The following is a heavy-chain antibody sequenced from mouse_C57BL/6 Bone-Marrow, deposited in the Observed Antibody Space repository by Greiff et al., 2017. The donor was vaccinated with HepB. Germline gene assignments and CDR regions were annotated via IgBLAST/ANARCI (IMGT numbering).Heavy chain of an antibody. CDR2: IYPGDGDT. Sequence: QVQLQQSGPELVKPGASVKISCKASGYAFSSSWMNWVKQRPGKGLEWIGRIYPGDGDTNYNGKFKGKATLTADKSSSTAYMQLSSLTSEDSAVYFCARWEFITTVGTFYYFDYGGQGTTLTVSS. V-gene: IGHV1-82*01. CDR1: GYAFSSSW. CDR3: ARWEFITTVGTFYYFDY. J-gene: IGHJ2*01. D-gene: IGHD1-1*01.